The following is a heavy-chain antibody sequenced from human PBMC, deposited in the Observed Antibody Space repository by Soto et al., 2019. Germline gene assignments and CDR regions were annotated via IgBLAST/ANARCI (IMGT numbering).Heavy chain of an antibody. Sequence: EVQLVESGGGLVQPGGSLRLSCAASGFTVSSNYMIWVRQAPGKGLEWVSVIYSGGSTYYADSVKGRFTISRDKSKNTLYLQMNSLRAEDTAVYYCARAPTQAAFDYWGQGTLVTVSS. V-gene: IGHV3-66*01. CDR1: GFTVSSNY. CDR2: IYSGGST. J-gene: IGHJ4*02. CDR3: ARAPTQAAFDY.